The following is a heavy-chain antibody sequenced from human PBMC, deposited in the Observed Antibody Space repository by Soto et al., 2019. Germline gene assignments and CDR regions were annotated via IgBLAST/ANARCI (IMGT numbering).Heavy chain of an antibody. CDR3: AKSGSSGWYGWFDP. J-gene: IGHJ5*02. CDR1: GFSLRTSGVG. V-gene: IGHV2-5*01. D-gene: IGHD6-19*01. Sequence: SGPTLVNPTQPLTLTCIFSGFSLRTSGVGVGWIRQPPGKALEWLGFIYWNDDKRYSPSLKSRLTITKDTSKNQVVLTMTNMDPVDTATXYCAKSGSSGWYGWFDPWGQGTLVTVSS. CDR2: IYWNDDK.